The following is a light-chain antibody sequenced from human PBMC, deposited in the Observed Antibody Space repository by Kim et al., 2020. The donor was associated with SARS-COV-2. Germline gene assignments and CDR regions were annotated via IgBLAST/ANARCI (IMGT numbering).Light chain of an antibody. J-gene: IGLJ3*02. CDR1: NIGSKS. Sequence: SYELTQPPSVSVAPGKTARITCGGNNIGSKSVHWYQQKPGQAPVLVIYYDNDRPSGIPERFSGSNSGNTATLTISRVEAGDEADCYCQVWDSSSDHWVFGGGTQLTVL. V-gene: IGLV3-21*04. CDR3: QVWDSSSDHWV. CDR2: YDN.